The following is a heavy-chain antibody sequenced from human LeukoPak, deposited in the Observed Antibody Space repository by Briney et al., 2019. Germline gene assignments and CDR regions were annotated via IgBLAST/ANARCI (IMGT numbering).Heavy chain of an antibody. D-gene: IGHD4-11*01. V-gene: IGHV4-34*01. CDR2: INHSGST. CDR1: GGSFSGYY. CDR3: ARALSVTTLRIDY. J-gene: IGHJ4*02. Sequence: TSETLSLTCAVYGGSFSGYYWSWIRQPPGKGLEWIGEINHSGSTNYNPSLKSRVTISVDTSKNQFSLKLSSVTAADTAVYYCARALSVTTLRIDYWGQGTLVTVSS.